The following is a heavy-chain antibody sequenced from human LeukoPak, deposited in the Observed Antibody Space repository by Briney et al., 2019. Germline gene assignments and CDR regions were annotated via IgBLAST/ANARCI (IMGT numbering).Heavy chain of an antibody. D-gene: IGHD6-13*01. J-gene: IGHJ4*02. CDR2: ISYDGSNK. CDR3: ARGSQQQLVVGSARTPEYYFDY. CDR1: GFTFSSYA. Sequence: PGGSLRLSCAASGFTFSSYAMHWVRQAPGKGLEWVAVISYDGSNKYYADSVKGRFTISRDNSKNTLYLQMNSLRAEDTAVYYCARGSQQQLVVGSARTPEYYFDYWGQGTLATVSS. V-gene: IGHV3-30*04.